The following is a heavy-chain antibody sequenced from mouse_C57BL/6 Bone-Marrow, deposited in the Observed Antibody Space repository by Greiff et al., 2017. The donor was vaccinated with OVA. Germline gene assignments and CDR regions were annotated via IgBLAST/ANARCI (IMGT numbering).Heavy chain of an antibody. V-gene: IGHV1-55*01. D-gene: IGHD1-1*01. CDR1: GYTFTSYW. CDR3: ARSYYGSSLGY. Sequence: QVQLQQPGAELVKPGASVKMSCKASGYTFTSYWITWVKQRPGQGLEWIGDIYPGSGSTNYNEKFKSKATLTVDTSSSTAYMQLSSLTSKDSAVYYCARSYYGSSLGYWGQGTTLTVSS. CDR2: IYPGSGST. J-gene: IGHJ2*01.